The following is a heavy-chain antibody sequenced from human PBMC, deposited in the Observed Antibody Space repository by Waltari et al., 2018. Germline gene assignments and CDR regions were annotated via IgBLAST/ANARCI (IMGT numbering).Heavy chain of an antibody. CDR3: ARSAFLEWLLAWFDP. CDR2: ITPIFGTA. D-gene: IGHD3-3*01. CDR1: GGTFSSYA. Sequence: QVQLVQSGAEVKKPGSSVKVSCKASGGTFSSYAISWVRQAPGQGLEWMGGITPIFGTANHAQKCQGGFTITADESTSTAYMELSSLRSEDTAVYYCARSAFLEWLLAWFDPWGQGTLVTVSS. J-gene: IGHJ5*02. V-gene: IGHV1-69*01.